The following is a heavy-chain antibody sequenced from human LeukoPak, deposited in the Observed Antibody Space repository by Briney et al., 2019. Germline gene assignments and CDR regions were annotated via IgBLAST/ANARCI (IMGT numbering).Heavy chain of an antibody. D-gene: IGHD6-13*01. J-gene: IGHJ4*02. V-gene: IGHV4-34*01. CDR2: INHNGST. CDR1: GGSFSAYY. Sequence: KPSETLSLTCAVYGGSFSAYYWSWIRQPPDKGLEWIGEINHNGSTNYNPSLKSRVTISVDTSKNQFSLKLSSVTAADTAVYYCASVTAAGTFWGQGTLVTVSS. CDR3: ASVTAAGTF.